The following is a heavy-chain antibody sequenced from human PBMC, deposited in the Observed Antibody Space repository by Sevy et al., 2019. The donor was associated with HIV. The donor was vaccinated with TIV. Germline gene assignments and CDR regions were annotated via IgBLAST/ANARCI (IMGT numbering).Heavy chain of an antibody. V-gene: IGHV3-30*19. D-gene: IGHD6-19*01. CDR1: GYTLTKLG. J-gene: IGHJ4*02. CDR2: ISYDGTNE. CDR3: ARDGVSNGWYRGYYFDY. Sequence: SCKVSGYTLTKLGMHWVRQAPGKGLDWVAFISYDGTNEYYADSVKGRFTISRDNSKNTLYLQMNSLRAEDTAVYYCARDGVSNGWYRGYYFDYWGQGTLVTVSS.